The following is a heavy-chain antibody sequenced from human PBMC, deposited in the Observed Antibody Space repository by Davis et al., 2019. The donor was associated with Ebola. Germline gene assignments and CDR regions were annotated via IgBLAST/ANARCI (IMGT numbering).Heavy chain of an antibody. Sequence: GESLKISCAASGFTFSSYSMNWVRQAPGKGLEWVSSISSSSSYIYYADSVKGRFTISRDNAKNSPYLQMNSLRAEDTAVYYCARDGGIKYYDFWSGPNSNGMDVWGQGTTVTVSS. CDR2: ISSSSSYI. D-gene: IGHD3-3*01. CDR3: ARDGGIKYYDFWSGPNSNGMDV. V-gene: IGHV3-21*01. CDR1: GFTFSSYS. J-gene: IGHJ6*02.